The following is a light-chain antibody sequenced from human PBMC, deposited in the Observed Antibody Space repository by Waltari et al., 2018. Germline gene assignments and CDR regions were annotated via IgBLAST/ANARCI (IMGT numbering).Light chain of an antibody. CDR1: QSLFFGASGKNY. CDR2: WAS. Sequence: DIVLTQSPDSLAVSLCERATIDCWSSQSLFFGASGKNYLAWYQQKPGQPPKVLIYWASTREAGVPERISGSGSGAHFTLTVDSLQAEDVAVYYCQQYSSSPITFGQGTRLEI. V-gene: IGKV4-1*01. J-gene: IGKJ5*01. CDR3: QQYSSSPIT.